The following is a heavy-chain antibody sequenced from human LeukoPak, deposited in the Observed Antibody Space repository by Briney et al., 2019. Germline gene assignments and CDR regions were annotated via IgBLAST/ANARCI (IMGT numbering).Heavy chain of an antibody. D-gene: IGHD3-10*01. Sequence: ASVKVSCKASGYTFTSYDINWVRQATGQGLEWMGWMNPNSGNTGYAQKFQGRVTMTRNTSISTAYMELSSLRSEDTAVYYCARGMFTMVRDKTLYFGYWGQGTLVTVSS. J-gene: IGHJ4*02. CDR2: MNPNSGNT. V-gene: IGHV1-8*01. CDR3: ARGMFTMVRDKTLYFGY. CDR1: GYTFTSYD.